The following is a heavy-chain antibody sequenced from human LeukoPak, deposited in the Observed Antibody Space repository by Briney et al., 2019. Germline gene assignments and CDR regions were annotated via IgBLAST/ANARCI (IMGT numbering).Heavy chain of an antibody. V-gene: IGHV3-9*01. Sequence: PGGSLRLSCATSGFTFDDYAMHWVRQAPGRGLEWVSHISWNSGSIGYADSVKGRFTISRDNAKNFLYLQMNSLRDEDTALYYCAKDFYGGNSGNYMDVWGKGTTVTISS. CDR1: GFTFDDYA. D-gene: IGHD4-23*01. J-gene: IGHJ6*03. CDR2: ISWNSGSI. CDR3: AKDFYGGNSGNYMDV.